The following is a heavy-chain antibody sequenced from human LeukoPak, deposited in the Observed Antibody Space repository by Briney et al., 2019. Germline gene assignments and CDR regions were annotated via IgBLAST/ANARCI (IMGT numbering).Heavy chain of an antibody. CDR3: AKDLNEEMDAFDI. Sequence: GASLRLSCAASGFTFSSYAMSWVRQAPGKGVEWVSAISGSGGSTYYADSVKGRFTISRDNSKNTLYLQMNSLRAEDTAVYYCAKDLNEEMDAFDIWGQGTMVTVSS. CDR2: ISGSGGST. V-gene: IGHV3-23*01. CDR1: GFTFSSYA. J-gene: IGHJ3*02.